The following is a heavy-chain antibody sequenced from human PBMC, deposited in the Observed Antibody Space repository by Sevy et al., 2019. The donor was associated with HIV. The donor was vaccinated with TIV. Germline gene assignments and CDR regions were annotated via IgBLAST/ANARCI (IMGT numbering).Heavy chain of an antibody. CDR1: GYSISSGYY. D-gene: IGHD6-19*01. V-gene: IGHV4-38-2*02. J-gene: IGHJ4*02. CDR3: ARDPLGVAATGSDDY. CDR2: IYHSGST. Sequence: SETLSLTCAVSGYSISSGYYWGWIRQPPGKGLEWIGSIYHSGSTYYNASLKSRVTISVDTSKNQFSLKLSSVTAADTAVYYCARDPLGVAATGSDDYWGQGTLVTVSS.